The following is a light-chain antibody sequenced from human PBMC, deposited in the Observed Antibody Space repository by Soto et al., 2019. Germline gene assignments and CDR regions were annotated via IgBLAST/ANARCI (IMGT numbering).Light chain of an antibody. CDR1: QAIGTD. Sequence: DIPMTQSPSSVSASVGDRVTITCRATQAIGTDLGWYQQKPGRAPQRLIYAASILESGVPSRFSGTGFGTDVTLTINSLQPEDFAAYSCLQHNSYPLTFGGGTKVEVK. J-gene: IGKJ4*01. CDR3: LQHNSYPLT. CDR2: AAS. V-gene: IGKV1-17*01.